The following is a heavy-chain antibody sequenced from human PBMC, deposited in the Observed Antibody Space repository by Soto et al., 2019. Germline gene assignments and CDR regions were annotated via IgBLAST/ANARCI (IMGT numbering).Heavy chain of an antibody. V-gene: IGHV4-4*07. CDR2: VSTSGNV. CDR1: GGSLTKYY. Sequence: SETLSLTCTVPGGSLTKYYWSWIRQPAGKGLEWIGRVSTSGNVVSKASLRSRLTMSVDTSKNQFSLRLTSVTAADTAVYYCARDNNDFWSLYPLAFDYWGQGALVTVSS. D-gene: IGHD3-3*01. CDR3: ARDNNDFWSLYPLAFDY. J-gene: IGHJ4*02.